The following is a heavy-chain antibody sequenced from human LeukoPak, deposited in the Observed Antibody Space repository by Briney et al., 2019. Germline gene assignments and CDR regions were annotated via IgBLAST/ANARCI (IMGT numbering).Heavy chain of an antibody. CDR2: ISSSSSYI. V-gene: IGHV3-21*04. D-gene: IGHD3-3*01. J-gene: IGHJ3*02. Sequence: PGGSLRLSCAASGFTFGSYSMNWVRQAPGKGLEWVSSISSSSSYIYYADSVKGRFTISRDNAKNSLYLQMNSLRAEDTAVYYCAKDRRRAIFGVVIDAFDIWGQGTMVTVSS. CDR1: GFTFGSYS. CDR3: AKDRRRAIFGVVIDAFDI.